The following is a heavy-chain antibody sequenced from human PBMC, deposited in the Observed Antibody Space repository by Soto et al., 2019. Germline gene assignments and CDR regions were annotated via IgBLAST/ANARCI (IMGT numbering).Heavy chain of an antibody. J-gene: IGHJ6*02. V-gene: IGHV3-15*01. Sequence: EVQLVESGGGLVKPGGSLRLSCAASGFTFSNDWMSWVRQAPGKGLEWVGRIKSKTDGGTTDYAAPVKGRFTISRDDSKNTLYLQMNSLKTDDTAVYYCTTDIRRGYAYYYCDYCMDVWGQCSTVT. CDR1: GFTFSNDW. CDR3: TTDIRRGYAYYYCDYCMDV. D-gene: IGHD5-12*01. CDR2: IKSKTDGGTT.